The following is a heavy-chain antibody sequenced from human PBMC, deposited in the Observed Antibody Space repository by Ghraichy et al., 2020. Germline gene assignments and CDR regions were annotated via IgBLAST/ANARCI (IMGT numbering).Heavy chain of an antibody. CDR1: GFSFSNYV. V-gene: IGHV3-23*01. D-gene: IGHD4-17*01. Sequence: GGSLRLSCAASGFSFSNYVMSWVRQAPGKGLEWVSDISGSGGSTYYADSVKGRFTISRDNSKNTLYLQMNSLRVEDTAVYYCAKTVWASRFDYWGQGTLVTVSS. CDR3: AKTVWASRFDY. CDR2: ISGSGGST. J-gene: IGHJ4*02.